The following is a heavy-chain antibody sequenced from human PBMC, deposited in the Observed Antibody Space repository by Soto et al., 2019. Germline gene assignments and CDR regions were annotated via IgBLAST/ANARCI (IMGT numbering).Heavy chain of an antibody. CDR1: GFTFSSYA. CDR3: VKDLAMIVVVITPHFDY. CDR2: ISSNGGST. V-gene: IGHV3-64D*08. D-gene: IGHD3-22*01. J-gene: IGHJ4*02. Sequence: GGSLRLSCLASGFTFSSYAMHWVRQAPGKGLEYVSAISSNGGSTYYADSVKGRFTISRDNSKNTLYLQMSSLRAEDTAVYYCVKDLAMIVVVITPHFDYWGQGTLVTVSS.